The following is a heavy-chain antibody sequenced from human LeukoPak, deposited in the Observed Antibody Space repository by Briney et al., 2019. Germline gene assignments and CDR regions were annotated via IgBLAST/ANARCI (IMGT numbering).Heavy chain of an antibody. D-gene: IGHD6-19*01. CDR1: GGSFSGYY. V-gene: IGHV4-34*01. CDR3: ARGSQGYSSGWYGY. J-gene: IGHJ4*02. CDR2: INHSGST. Sequence: SETLSLTCAAYGGSFSGYYWSWIRQPPGKGLEWIGEINHSGSTNYNPSLKSRVTISVDTSKNQFSLKLSSVTAADTAVYYCARGSQGYSSGWYGYWGQGTLVTVSS.